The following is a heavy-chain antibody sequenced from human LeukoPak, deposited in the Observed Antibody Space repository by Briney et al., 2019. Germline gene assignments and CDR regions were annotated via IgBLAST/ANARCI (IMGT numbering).Heavy chain of an antibody. CDR2: IWFDGSKK. CDR1: GFTFSSYG. J-gene: IGHJ4*02. D-gene: IGHD6-13*01. Sequence: GGSLRLSCAASGFTFSSYGMHWVRQAPGKGLEWVAVIWFDGSKKLYADSVKGRFTISRDNSKNTLYLQMNSLRAEDTAVYYCAKAGYTSSWPLDYWGQGTQVTVSS. CDR3: AKAGYTSSWPLDY. V-gene: IGHV3-33*06.